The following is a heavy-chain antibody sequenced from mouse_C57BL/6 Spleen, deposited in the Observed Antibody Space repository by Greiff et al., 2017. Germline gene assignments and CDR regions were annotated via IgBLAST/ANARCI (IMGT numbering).Heavy chain of an antibody. V-gene: IGHV5-6*02. CDR3: ASAFYDYDGGYYAMDY. J-gene: IGHJ4*01. CDR1: GFTFSSYG. D-gene: IGHD2-4*01. CDR2: ISSGCSYP. Sequence: DVKLVESGGDLVKPGGSLKLSCAASGFTFSSYGMSWVRQTPDKRLEWVATISSGCSYPYYPDSVKGRFTISRDNAKNTLYLQMSSLKSEDTAMYYCASAFYDYDGGYYAMDYWGQGTSVTVSS.